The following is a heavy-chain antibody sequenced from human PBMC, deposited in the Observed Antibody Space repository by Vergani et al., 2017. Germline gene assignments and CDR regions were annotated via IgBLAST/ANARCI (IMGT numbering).Heavy chain of an antibody. Sequence: QVQLQESGPGLVKPSETLSLTCTVSGGSISSYYWSWIRQPPGKGLEWIGYIYYSGSTNYNPSLKSRVTISVDTSKNQFSLKLSSVTDADTAEYYCARDYEYSSSWCNWFDPWGQGTLVTVSS. J-gene: IGHJ5*02. V-gene: IGHV4-59*01. CDR1: GGSISSYY. CDR2: IYYSGST. CDR3: ARDYEYSSSWCNWFDP. D-gene: IGHD6-13*01.